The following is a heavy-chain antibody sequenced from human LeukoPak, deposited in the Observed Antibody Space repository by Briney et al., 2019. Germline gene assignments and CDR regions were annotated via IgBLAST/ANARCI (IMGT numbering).Heavy chain of an antibody. CDR2: ISGSGGST. CDR1: GFTFSSYA. CDR3: AKGDFGVVTTGYYFDY. V-gene: IGHV3-23*01. D-gene: IGHD3-3*01. J-gene: IGHJ4*02. Sequence: GGSLGLSCAASGFTFSSYAMSWVRQAPGKGLEWVSAISGSGGSTYYADSVKGRFTIPRDNSKNTLYLQMNSLRAEDTAVYYCAKGDFGVVTTGYYFDYWGQGTLVTVSS.